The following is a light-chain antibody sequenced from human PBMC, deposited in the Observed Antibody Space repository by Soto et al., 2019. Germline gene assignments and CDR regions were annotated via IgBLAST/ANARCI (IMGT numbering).Light chain of an antibody. J-gene: IGKJ1*01. V-gene: IGKV1-5*01. Sequence: DIKVTQSPSTLSASVGDRVTITCRASQSISSWLAWYQQKPGKAPKLLIYDASSLESGVPSRFSGSGSGTEFTLTISSLQPDDFATYYCQQYNSYSWTFGQGTNVDNK. CDR3: QQYNSYSWT. CDR2: DAS. CDR1: QSISSW.